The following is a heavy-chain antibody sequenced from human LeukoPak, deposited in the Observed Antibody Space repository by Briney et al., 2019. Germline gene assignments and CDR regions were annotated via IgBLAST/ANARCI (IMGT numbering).Heavy chain of an antibody. V-gene: IGHV3-7*03. Sequence: PGGSLRLSCAASGFTFSSYWMSWVRQAPGKGLEWVANIKQDGSEKYHVDSVKGRFTISRDNAKNSLYLQMNSLRAEDTAVYYCAREATVFPGFSTYYYYGMDVWGKGTTVTVSS. J-gene: IGHJ6*04. CDR1: GFTFSSYW. D-gene: IGHD4-17*01. CDR3: AREATVFPGFSTYYYYGMDV. CDR2: IKQDGSEK.